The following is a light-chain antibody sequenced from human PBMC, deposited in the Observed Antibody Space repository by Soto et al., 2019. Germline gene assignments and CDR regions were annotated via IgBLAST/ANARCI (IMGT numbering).Light chain of an antibody. J-gene: IGKJ1*01. CDR3: QQYNSYPWT. CDR1: QSISSW. Sequence: DIQVTQSPSTLSASVGDRVTITCRASQSISSWLAWYQQKPGKAPKLLIYDASSLESGVPSRFSGSGSGTKFTLTISSLQPDDFATYYCQQYNSYPWTFGQGTKVDIK. V-gene: IGKV1-5*01. CDR2: DAS.